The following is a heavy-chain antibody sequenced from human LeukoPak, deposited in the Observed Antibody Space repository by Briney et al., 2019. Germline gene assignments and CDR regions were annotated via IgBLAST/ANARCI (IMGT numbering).Heavy chain of an antibody. CDR3: ATSVGYDSSGSPYFDY. CDR2: ISYDGSNK. D-gene: IGHD3-22*01. CDR1: GFTFSSYG. V-gene: IGHV3-30*03. J-gene: IGHJ4*02. Sequence: GRSLRLSCADSGFTFSSYGMQWVRQAPGKGLEWVAVISYDGSNKYYADSVKGRFTISRDNSKNTLYLQMNSLRAEDTAVYYCATSVGYDSSGSPYFDYWGQGTLVTVSS.